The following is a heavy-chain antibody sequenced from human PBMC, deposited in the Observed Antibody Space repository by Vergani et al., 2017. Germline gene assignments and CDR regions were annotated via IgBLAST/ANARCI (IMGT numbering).Heavy chain of an antibody. CDR2: IYWNDDQ. CDR1: GFSLNTRGVS. CDR3: VYRKTECGTTGCFYPLYYYYYMDV. Sequence: QITLKESGPTLVKPTQTLTLTCTFSGFSLNTRGVSVASIRQPPGKALDWLALIYWNDDQHYSPSLNNRVTITKDTSKNQVVLTMTKMDYVDTGTYYCVYRKTECGTTGCFYPLYYYYYMDVWDKGTTVTVSS. J-gene: IGHJ6*03. D-gene: IGHD1-7*01. V-gene: IGHV2-5*04.